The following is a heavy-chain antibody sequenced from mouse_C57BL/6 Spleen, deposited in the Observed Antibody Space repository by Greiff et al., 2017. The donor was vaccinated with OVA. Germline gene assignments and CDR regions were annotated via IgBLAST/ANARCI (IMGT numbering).Heavy chain of an antibody. V-gene: IGHV5-9*01. J-gene: IGHJ2*01. CDR3: ARQEIYYGNFNFDY. CDR1: GFTFSSYT. Sequence: EVKLMESGGGLVKPGGSLKLSCAASGFTFSSYTMSWVRQTPEKRLEWVATISGGGGNTYYPDSVKGRFTISRDNAKNTLYLQRSSLRSEDTALYYCARQEIYYGNFNFDYWGQGTTLTVSS. CDR2: ISGGGGNT. D-gene: IGHD2-1*01.